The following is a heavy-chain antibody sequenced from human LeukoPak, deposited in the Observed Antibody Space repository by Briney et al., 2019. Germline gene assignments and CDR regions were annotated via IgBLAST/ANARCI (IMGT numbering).Heavy chain of an antibody. D-gene: IGHD6-19*01. Sequence: SETLSLTCTVSGYSISSGYYWGWIRQSPGKGLEWIGSIYHSGSTYYNPSLKSRVTISVDMSKNHFSLKLSSVTAADTAVYYCARGRRTSRLAYSSGWYGGPSGFDYWGQGTLVTVSS. CDR1: GYSISSGYY. V-gene: IGHV4-38-2*02. CDR2: IYHSGST. J-gene: IGHJ4*02. CDR3: ARGRRTSRLAYSSGWYGGPSGFDY.